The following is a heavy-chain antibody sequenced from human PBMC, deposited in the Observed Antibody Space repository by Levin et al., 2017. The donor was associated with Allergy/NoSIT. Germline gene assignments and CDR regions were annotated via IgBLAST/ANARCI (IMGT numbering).Heavy chain of an antibody. J-gene: IGHJ4*02. Sequence: QHGESLKISCTASGFTFSLYGMHWVRQAPGKGLEWLAVILYDGSNTFYADSVKGRITITRDNSKKTLYLQIDSLSAEDTAVYYCARDGTPREVARTFIGHWGQGTPVTVFS. CDR2: ILYDGSNT. CDR3: ARDGTPREVARTFIGH. D-gene: IGHD5-12*01. V-gene: IGHV3-30*03. CDR1: GFTFSLYG.